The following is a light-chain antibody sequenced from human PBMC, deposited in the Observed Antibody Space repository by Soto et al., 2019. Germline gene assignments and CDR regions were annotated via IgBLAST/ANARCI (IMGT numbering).Light chain of an antibody. CDR3: SSYTSSSTLGV. J-gene: IGLJ1*01. CDR1: RSDVGGYNY. CDR2: EVS. V-gene: IGLV2-14*01. Sequence: QSVLTQPASVSGSPGQSITISCTGTRSDVGGYNYVSWYQQHPGKAPKLMIYEVSNRPSGVYNRFSGSKSGNTASLTISGLQAEDEADYYCSSYTSSSTLGVFGTGTKVTVL.